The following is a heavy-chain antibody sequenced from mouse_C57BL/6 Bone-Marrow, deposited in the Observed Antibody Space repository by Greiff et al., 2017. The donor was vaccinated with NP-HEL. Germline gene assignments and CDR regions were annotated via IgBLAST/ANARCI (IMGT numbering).Heavy chain of an antibody. J-gene: IGHJ2*01. V-gene: IGHV1-26*01. CDR1: GYTFPDYY. Sequence: EVHLQQSGPELVKPGASVKISCKASGYTFPDYYMNWVKQRHGKSLEWIGDINPNNGGTSNNQKFKGKATLTVDKSSRTAYMELRSLTSEDSAVYYCARGYQYYFDYWGQGTTLTVSS. CDR2: INPNNGGT. D-gene: IGHD5-1-1*01. CDR3: ARGYQYYFDY.